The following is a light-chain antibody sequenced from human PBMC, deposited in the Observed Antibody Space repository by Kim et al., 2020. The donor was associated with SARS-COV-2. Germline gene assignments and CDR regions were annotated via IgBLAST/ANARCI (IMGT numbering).Light chain of an antibody. CDR2: QDS. J-gene: IGLJ3*02. V-gene: IGLV3-1*01. CDR1: KLGNKF. CDR3: QVWDSSTVV. Sequence: SYELTQPPSMSVSPGQTASITCSGDKLGNKFVSWYQQRPGQSPVLVIHQDSKRPSGIPERVSGSNSGITATLTIIGTQTMDESDYYFQVWDSSTVVFVG.